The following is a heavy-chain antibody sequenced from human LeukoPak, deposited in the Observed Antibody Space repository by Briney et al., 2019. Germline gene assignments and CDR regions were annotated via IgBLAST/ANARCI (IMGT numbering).Heavy chain of an antibody. D-gene: IGHD3-10*01. CDR1: GGSFSGYY. CDR2: INHSGST. V-gene: IGHV4-34*01. J-gene: IGHJ4*02. CDR3: VXXXXXXXXFSGIYPIDS. Sequence: SETLSLTCAVYGGSFSGYYWSWIRQPPGKGLEWIGEINHSGSTNYNPSLKSRVTISVDKSKNQFSLKLSSVNAADTAVYYCVXXXXXXXXFSGIYPIDSWGQGTLVTVSS.